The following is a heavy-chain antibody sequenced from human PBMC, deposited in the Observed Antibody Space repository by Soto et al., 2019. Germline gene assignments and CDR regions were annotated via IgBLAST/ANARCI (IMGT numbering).Heavy chain of an antibody. CDR3: ARGVGSGTYYNQYNWFDP. J-gene: IGHJ5*02. Sequence: ASVKVSWKASGYTFANYGMSWVRQAPGQGLEWMGWINTYNGNTNHAQKLQGRVTMTTDTSTSTAYMELRSLRSDDTAAYYCARGVGSGTYYNQYNWFDPWGQGTLVTVSS. V-gene: IGHV1-18*01. CDR1: GYTFANYG. CDR2: INTYNGNT. D-gene: IGHD3-10*01.